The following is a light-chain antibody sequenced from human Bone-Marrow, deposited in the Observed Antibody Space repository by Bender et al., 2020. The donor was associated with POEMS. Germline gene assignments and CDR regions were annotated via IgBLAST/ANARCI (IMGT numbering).Light chain of an antibody. J-gene: IGLJ3*02. CDR1: ALPDQY. CDR3: YSAAHNPWV. Sequence: SSDLKQPPSVSVSPGQTARITCSGDALPDQYAYWYQQKPGQAPVLVIYKDSERPSGIPERFSGSSSGTTVTLTISGAQVDDEADYYCYSAAHNPWVFGGGTKLTVL. V-gene: IGLV3-27*01. CDR2: KDS.